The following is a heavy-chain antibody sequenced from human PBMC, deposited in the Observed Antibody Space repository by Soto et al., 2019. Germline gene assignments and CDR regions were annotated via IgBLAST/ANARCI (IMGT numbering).Heavy chain of an antibody. CDR1: GFTFSSYA. Sequence: EVQLLESGGGLVQPGGSLRLSCAASGFTFSSYAMSWVRQAPGKGLEWVSAISWNSGSIGYADSVKGRFTISRDNAKNSLYLQMNSLRAEDTALYYCAKDSGIGSSWYIDYWGQGTLVTVSS. D-gene: IGHD6-13*01. V-gene: IGHV3-9*01. J-gene: IGHJ4*02. CDR3: AKDSGIGSSWYIDY. CDR2: ISWNSGSI.